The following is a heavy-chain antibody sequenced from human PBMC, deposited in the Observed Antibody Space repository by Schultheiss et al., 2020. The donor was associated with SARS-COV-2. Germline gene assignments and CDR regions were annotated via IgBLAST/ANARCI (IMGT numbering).Heavy chain of an antibody. V-gene: IGHV1-18*01. CDR2: IRAYNGNT. CDR3: AAPTGLRISPDY. CDR1: GYTFTSYG. Sequence: ASVKVSCKASGYTFTSYGLSWVRQAPGQGLEWMGWIRAYNGNTNFAQELQGRVTMTTDTSTSTAYMELSSLRSEDTAVYYCAAPTGLRISPDYWGQGTLVTVSS. J-gene: IGHJ4*02. D-gene: IGHD2/OR15-2a*01.